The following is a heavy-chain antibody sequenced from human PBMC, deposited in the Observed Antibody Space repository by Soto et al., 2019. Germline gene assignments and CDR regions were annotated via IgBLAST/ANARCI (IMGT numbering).Heavy chain of an antibody. CDR3: ARGITLPTPLDY. Sequence: ASVKVSCKASGYTFTRSGISWVRQAPGQGLEWMGWINAGNGNTKYSQKFQGRVTITRDTSASTAYMELSSLRSEDTAVYYCARGITLPTPLDYWGQGTLVTVSS. D-gene: IGHD1-20*01. J-gene: IGHJ4*02. CDR1: GYTFTRSG. V-gene: IGHV1-3*01. CDR2: INAGNGNT.